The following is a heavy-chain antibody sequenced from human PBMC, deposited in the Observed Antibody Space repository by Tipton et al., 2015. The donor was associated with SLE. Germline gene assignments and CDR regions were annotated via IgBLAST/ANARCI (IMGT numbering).Heavy chain of an antibody. J-gene: IGHJ4*02. Sequence: SLRLSCAASGFTFSNYALSWVRQAPGKGLEWVSGISRAGETYYVDTVKGRFTISRDNSQNTINVQRNTLSAEDTSISYCAKDTRIGGANAFQYYFDYWGQGTLVTVSS. D-gene: IGHD1-26*01. CDR3: AKDTRIGGANAFQYYFDY. V-gene: IGHV3-23*01. CDR2: ISRAGET. CDR1: GFTFSNYA.